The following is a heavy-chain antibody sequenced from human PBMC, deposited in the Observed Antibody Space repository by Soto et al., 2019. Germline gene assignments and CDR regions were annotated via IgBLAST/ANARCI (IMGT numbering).Heavy chain of an antibody. CDR2: IIPILGIA. Sequence: ASVKVSCKASGGTFSSYTISWVRQAPGQGLEWMGRIIPILGIANYAQKFQGRVTITADKSTSTAYMELSSLRSEDTAVYYCARYDSGLDAFDIWGQGTMVTVSS. CDR3: ARYDSGLDAFDI. CDR1: GGTFSSYT. D-gene: IGHD6-19*01. V-gene: IGHV1-69*02. J-gene: IGHJ3*02.